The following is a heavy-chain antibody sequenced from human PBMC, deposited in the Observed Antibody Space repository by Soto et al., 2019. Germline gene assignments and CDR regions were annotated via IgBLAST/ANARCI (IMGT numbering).Heavy chain of an antibody. CDR2: ISAYNGNT. CDR1: GYTFTSYG. J-gene: IGHJ3*02. V-gene: IGHV1-18*01. D-gene: IGHD6-13*01. CDR3: ARTVEAYRSSWYSAFDI. Sequence: ASVKVSCKASGYTFTSYGISWVRQAPGQGLEWMGWISAYNGNTNYAQKLQGRVTMTTDTSTSTAYMELRSLRSDDTAEYYCARTVEAYRSSWYSAFDIWGQGKMVTVSS.